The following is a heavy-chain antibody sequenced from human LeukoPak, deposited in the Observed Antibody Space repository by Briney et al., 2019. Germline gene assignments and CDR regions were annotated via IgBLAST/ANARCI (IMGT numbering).Heavy chain of an antibody. Sequence: PGGSLRLSCAASGFTFSSYWMHWVRQAPGKGLVWVSRINSDGSSTSYADSVKGRFTISRDNAKNSLYLQLDSLRAEDTALYYCTRDLTMAAFDYWGQGTLVTVSS. V-gene: IGHV3-74*01. D-gene: IGHD5-24*01. CDR2: INSDGSST. CDR1: GFTFSSYW. CDR3: TRDLTMAAFDY. J-gene: IGHJ4*02.